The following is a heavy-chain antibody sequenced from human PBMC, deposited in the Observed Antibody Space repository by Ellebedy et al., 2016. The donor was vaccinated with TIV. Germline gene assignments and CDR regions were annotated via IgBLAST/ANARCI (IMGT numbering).Heavy chain of an antibody. CDR3: ARVWEYGPHPFDY. Sequence: ASVKVSXXASGYTFTDYYIHWVRQAPGQGLEWMGSINPNNGGTIYAQKFQGRVTMTRDTSISTAYMELGRLRSDDTAVYYCARVWEYGPHPFDYWGQGTLVTVSS. CDR2: INPNNGGT. CDR1: GYTFTDYY. J-gene: IGHJ4*02. D-gene: IGHD2/OR15-2a*01. V-gene: IGHV1-2*02.